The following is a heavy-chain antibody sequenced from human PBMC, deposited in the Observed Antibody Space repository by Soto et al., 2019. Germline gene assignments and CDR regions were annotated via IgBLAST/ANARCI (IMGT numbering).Heavy chain of an antibody. CDR2: IKQDGSEK. D-gene: IGHD5-12*01. V-gene: IGHV3-7*01. CDR1: GFTFSSYW. Sequence: SGGSLRLSCAASGFTFSSYWMSWVRQAPGKGLEWVANIKQDGSEKYYVDSVKGRFTISRDNAKNSLYLQMNSLRAEDTAVYYCARDNYLGGYATYYYYYMDVWGKGTTVTVSS. J-gene: IGHJ6*03. CDR3: ARDNYLGGYATYYYYYMDV.